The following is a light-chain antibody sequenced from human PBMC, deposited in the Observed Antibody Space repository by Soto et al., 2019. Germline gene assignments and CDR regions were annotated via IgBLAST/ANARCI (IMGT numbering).Light chain of an antibody. CDR2: HTS. CDR1: QSVSSY. Sequence: EIVLTQSPATLSLSPGERATLSFRASQSVSSYLAWYQQKPGQAPRLLIYHTSSRATGIPDRFSGSGSGTDFTLTISRLEPEDFAVYYCQQYGSSGTFGQGTKVDIK. J-gene: IGKJ1*01. CDR3: QQYGSSGT. V-gene: IGKV3-20*01.